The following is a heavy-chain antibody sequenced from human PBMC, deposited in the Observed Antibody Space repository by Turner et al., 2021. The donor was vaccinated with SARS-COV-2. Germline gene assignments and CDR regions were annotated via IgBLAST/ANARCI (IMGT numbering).Heavy chain of an antibody. CDR3: ARDPGEGSFDY. J-gene: IGHJ4*02. D-gene: IGHD3-16*01. Sequence: QLQLQESGPGLVKPSETLSLTCTVSGGSISSSSYYWGWIRQPPGKGLEWIGGIYYSGGTYYNPSLKSRVTISVDTSKNQFSLKLSSVTAADTAVYYCARDPGEGSFDYWGQGTLVTVSS. CDR1: GGSISSSSYY. V-gene: IGHV4-39*07. CDR2: IYYSGGT.